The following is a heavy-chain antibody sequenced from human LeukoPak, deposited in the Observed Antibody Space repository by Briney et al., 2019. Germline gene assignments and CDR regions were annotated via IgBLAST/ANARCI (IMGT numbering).Heavy chain of an antibody. CDR3: AELGITMIRVV. Sequence: PGGSLRLSCAASGFTFSSYEMNWVRQAPGKGLEWVSYISSSGSTIYYADSVKCPFTISRDNAKHTLYLQMNSLRAEDTAVYYCAELGITMIRVVCGTGNTVTISS. CDR1: GFTFSSYE. CDR2: ISSSGSTI. D-gene: IGHD3-22*01. V-gene: IGHV3-48*03. J-gene: IGHJ6*01.